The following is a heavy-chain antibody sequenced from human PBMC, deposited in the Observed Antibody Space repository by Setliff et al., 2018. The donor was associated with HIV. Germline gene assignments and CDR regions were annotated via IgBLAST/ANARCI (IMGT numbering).Heavy chain of an antibody. CDR1: GSNVNSDSYY. Sequence: PSETLSLTCTVSGSNVNSDSYYWTWIRQPPGKALEWIGYIHHNGDTNFNPSLKSRVSMSVDTSNNRVSLRLTSVTAADTAMYYCAGDTHSPSRWDHWGQGTLVTVSS. D-gene: IGHD2-2*01. CDR3: AGDTHSPSRWDH. CDR2: IHHNGDT. J-gene: IGHJ4*02. V-gene: IGHV4-61*01.